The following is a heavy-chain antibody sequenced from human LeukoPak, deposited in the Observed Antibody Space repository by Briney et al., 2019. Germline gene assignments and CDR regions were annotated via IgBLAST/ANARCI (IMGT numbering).Heavy chain of an antibody. V-gene: IGHV4-59*01. CDR2: NYYSGSA. CDR3: ARGDYGDSDY. CDR1: GGPTSSFY. D-gene: IGHD4-17*01. Sequence: SETLSLNCTVSGGPTSSFYWSWIRQSPGKDLEWIGYNYYSGSANYNPSLKSRVTISVDASKNQFSLKLSSVTAADTAVYYCARGDYGDSDYWGQGILVTVSS. J-gene: IGHJ4*02.